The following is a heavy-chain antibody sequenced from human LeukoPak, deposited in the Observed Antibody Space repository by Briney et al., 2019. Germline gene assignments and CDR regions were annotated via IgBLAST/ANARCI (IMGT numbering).Heavy chain of an antibody. V-gene: IGHV4-39*07. D-gene: IGHD1-26*01. CDR3: ARWKGATTFWYFDL. J-gene: IGHJ2*01. CDR2: IFYSGDT. CDR1: GDSVSTSSYY. Sequence: SETLSLTCTVSGDSVSTSSYYWGWIRQPPGKGLEFSANIFYSGDTYYNPSLRSRITISVDTSKNQFSLKLSSVTAADTAVYYCARWKGATTFWYFDLWGRGTLVTVSS.